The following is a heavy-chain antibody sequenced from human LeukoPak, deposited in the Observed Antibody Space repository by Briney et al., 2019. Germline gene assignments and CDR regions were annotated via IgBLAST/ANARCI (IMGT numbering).Heavy chain of an antibody. Sequence: KPGESLRISCKGSGYTFSSYWMGWVRQMPGKGLEWMGIIYPGDSDTRYSPSLQGQVTISVDTSIGTAYLQWSSLKASDTAIYYCARQNDFSLDYSGPGTLVTVSS. CDR3: ARQNDFSLDY. V-gene: IGHV5-51*01. CDR1: GYTFSSYW. CDR2: IYPGDSDT. D-gene: IGHD3/OR15-3a*01. J-gene: IGHJ4*02.